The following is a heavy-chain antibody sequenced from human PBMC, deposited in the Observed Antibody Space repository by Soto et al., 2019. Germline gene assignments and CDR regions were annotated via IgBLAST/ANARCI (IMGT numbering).Heavy chain of an antibody. CDR3: VRVGWGYSYGNGMDG. CDR1: GFGFSGYS. J-gene: IGHJ6*02. CDR2: IQHDGSEI. D-gene: IGHD5-18*01. V-gene: IGHV3-30-3*01. Sequence: QVQLVESGGGVVQPGGSLILSCLASGFGFSGYSMHWVRQAPGKGLDWVAVIQHDGSEIYYSDSVKGRFTISKDDSKNTLHLQMNALRVDDTALYYCVRVGWGYSYGNGMDGWGQGTTVTVSS.